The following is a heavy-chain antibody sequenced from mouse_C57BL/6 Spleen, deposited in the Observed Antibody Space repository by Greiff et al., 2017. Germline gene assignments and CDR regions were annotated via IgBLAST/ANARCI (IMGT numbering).Heavy chain of an antibody. Sequence: EVQGVESGPELVKPGASVKISCKASGYSFTGYYMHWVKQSSEKSLEWIGEINPSTGGTSYNQKFKGKATLTVDKSSSTAYMQLKSLTSEDSAVYYCARYYGSSFRDYYAMDYWGQGTSVTVSS. CDR3: ARYYGSSFRDYYAMDY. CDR2: INPSTGGT. V-gene: IGHV1-43*01. CDR1: GYSFTGYY. J-gene: IGHJ4*01. D-gene: IGHD1-1*01.